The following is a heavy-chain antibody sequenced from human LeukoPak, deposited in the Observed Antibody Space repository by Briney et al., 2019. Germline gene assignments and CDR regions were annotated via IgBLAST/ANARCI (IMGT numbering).Heavy chain of an antibody. CDR1: GFTFNSYT. J-gene: IGHJ4*02. CDR3: ARQPTCSGNCLFRHFDL. V-gene: IGHV3-48*01. D-gene: IGHD2-21*01. Sequence: GGSLRLSCTASGFTFNSYTMSWVRQAPGKGLEWVSYTTGSGKTIYYANSVEGRFTIFRDNAKNSLYQQMSSLRAEDTAVYYCARQPTCSGNCLFRHFDLWGQGTMVTVSS. CDR2: TTGSGKTI.